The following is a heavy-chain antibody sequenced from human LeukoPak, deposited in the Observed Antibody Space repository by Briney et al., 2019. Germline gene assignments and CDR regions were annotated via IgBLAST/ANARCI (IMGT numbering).Heavy chain of an antibody. CDR3: ARENSGSYREFDY. D-gene: IGHD1-26*01. CDR1: GGSISSYY. CDR2: IYTSGRT. Sequence: SESLSLTCTVSGGSISSYYWSWIWQPAGEGLEWIGRIYTSGRTNYNPSLQSRVTLSVDTSKNQFSLKLSSVTAADTAVFYCARENSGSYREFDYWGRGNLVTVSS. V-gene: IGHV4-4*07. J-gene: IGHJ4*02.